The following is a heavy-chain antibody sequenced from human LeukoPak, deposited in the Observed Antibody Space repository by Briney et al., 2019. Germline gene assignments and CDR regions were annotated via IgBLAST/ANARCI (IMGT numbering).Heavy chain of an antibody. CDR2: IRSKTHGGAP. V-gene: IGHV3-49*04. CDR3: TRARYYGSASYYSDAFDV. J-gene: IGHJ3*01. D-gene: IGHD3-10*01. Sequence: GGSLRLSCTASGFTFGDYAFSWVRQAPGKGLQWVTFIRSKTHGGAPEYAASVKGRFTVSRDDSKSIAYLQIDSLKTEDTAVYYCTRARYYGSASYYSDAFDVWGQGTLGTVSS. CDR1: GFTFGDYA.